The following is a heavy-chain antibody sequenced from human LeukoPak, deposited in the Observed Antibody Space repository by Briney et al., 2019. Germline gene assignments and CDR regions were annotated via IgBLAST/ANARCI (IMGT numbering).Heavy chain of an antibody. Sequence: PSETLSLTCAVYGGSFSGYYWSWIRQPPGKGLEWIGEINHSGSTNYNPSLKSRVTISVDTSKNQFSLKLSSVTAADTAVYYCARGVKESYYRIDYWGQGTLVTVSS. CDR1: GGSFSGYY. V-gene: IGHV4-34*01. D-gene: IGHD1-26*01. CDR3: ARGVKESYYRIDY. CDR2: INHSGST. J-gene: IGHJ4*02.